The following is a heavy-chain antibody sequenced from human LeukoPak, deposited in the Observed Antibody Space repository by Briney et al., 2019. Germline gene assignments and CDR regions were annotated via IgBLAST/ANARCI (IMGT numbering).Heavy chain of an antibody. CDR1: GGSISSGGYY. CDR2: IYTSGSTNYNP. D-gene: IGHD3-16*01. Sequence: SQTLFLTCTVSGGSISSGGYYWSWLRQHPGKGLEWIGYIYTSGSTNYNPNYNPSLRSRVTISVDTSKNQFSLKLSSVTAADTAVYYCARGYDWDRFDYWGQGTLVTVSS. CDR3: ARGYDWDRFDY. J-gene: IGHJ4*02. V-gene: IGHV4-61*09.